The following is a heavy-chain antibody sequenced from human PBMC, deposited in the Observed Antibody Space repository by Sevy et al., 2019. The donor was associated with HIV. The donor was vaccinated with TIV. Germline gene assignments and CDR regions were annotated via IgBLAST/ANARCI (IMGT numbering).Heavy chain of an antibody. Sequence: GGSLRLSCEASGFTVSGNYMAWVRLAPGKGLEWVSLIDSGGSTYYADAVKGRFTISRDNAKNTLYLQMNPLRAEDTAVSFGARDRYYDASGYYYYYYGMDVWGQGTTVTVSS. D-gene: IGHD3-22*01. CDR1: GFTVSGNY. CDR2: IDSGGST. CDR3: ARDRYYDASGYYYYYYGMDV. J-gene: IGHJ6*02. V-gene: IGHV3-66*01.